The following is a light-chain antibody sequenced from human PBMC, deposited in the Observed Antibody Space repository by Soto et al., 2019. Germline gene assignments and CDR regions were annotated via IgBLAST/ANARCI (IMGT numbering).Light chain of an antibody. Sequence: EIVMTQSPATLSVYPVERATLSCRASQSVRRNLAWYQKKPGQDPMRLIYGASTRATGIPARFSGSGSGTEFTLTIRSRQSEDFSVYCCQQYNNWPQPFGQGTKVEIK. J-gene: IGKJ1*01. CDR3: QQYNNWPQP. CDR1: QSVRRN. V-gene: IGKV3-15*01. CDR2: GAS.